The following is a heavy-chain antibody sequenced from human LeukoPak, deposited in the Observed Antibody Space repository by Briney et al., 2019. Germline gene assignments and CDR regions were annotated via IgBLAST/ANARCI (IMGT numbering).Heavy chain of an antibody. CDR3: AIIAGVVPAAPSHFDY. D-gene: IGHD2-2*01. CDR1: GYTFTSYY. J-gene: IGHJ4*02. Sequence: ASVKVSCKASGYTFTSYYMHWVRQAPGQGLEWMGIINSSGGSTSYAQKFQGRVTMTRDTSTSTVYMELSSLRSEDTAVYYCAIIAGVVPAAPSHFDYWGQGTLVTVSS. V-gene: IGHV1-46*01. CDR2: INSSGGST.